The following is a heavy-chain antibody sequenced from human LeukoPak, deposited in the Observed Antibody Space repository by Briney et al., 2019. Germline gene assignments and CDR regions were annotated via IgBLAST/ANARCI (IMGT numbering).Heavy chain of an antibody. CDR3: ASRRGSNRPFDY. Sequence: GGSLRLSCAASGFTFSSYAMSWVRQAPGKGLEWVSFISDDSNYIFYADSVKGRFTISRDNAKNSLYLQMNSLTAEDSAVYYCASRRGSNRPFDYWGQGTLVTVSS. D-gene: IGHD1-26*01. V-gene: IGHV3-21*01. J-gene: IGHJ4*02. CDR2: ISDDSNYI. CDR1: GFTFSSYA.